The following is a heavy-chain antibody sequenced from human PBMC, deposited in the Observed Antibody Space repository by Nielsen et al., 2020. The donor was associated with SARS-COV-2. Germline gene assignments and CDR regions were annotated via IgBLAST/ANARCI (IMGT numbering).Heavy chain of an antibody. CDR1: GFTFDDYA. CDR3: AKGYGDYVGFFDV. CDR2: ISWNSVSI. Sequence: SLKISCVGSGFTFDDYAMHWVRQAPGKGLEWVSGISWNSVSIDYADSVKGRFTISRDNAKSSLYLQMNRLRADDTAFYYCAKGYGDYVGFFDVWGRGTLVTVSS. D-gene: IGHD4-17*01. V-gene: IGHV3-9*01. J-gene: IGHJ2*01.